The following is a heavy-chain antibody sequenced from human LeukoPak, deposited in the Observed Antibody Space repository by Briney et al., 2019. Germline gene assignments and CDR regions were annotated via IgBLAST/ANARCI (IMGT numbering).Heavy chain of an antibody. CDR3: ARGWRGFYFEY. J-gene: IGHJ4*02. Sequence: GGSLRLSCAASGFPFSSYSMNWVRQAPGKGLEWVSYISSTTTTIYYADSVKGRFTISRDNAKSSLYLQMNSLTDEDTAVYYCARGWRGFYFEYWGQGNLVTVSS. D-gene: IGHD3-3*01. CDR1: GFPFSSYS. V-gene: IGHV3-48*02. CDR2: ISSTTTTI.